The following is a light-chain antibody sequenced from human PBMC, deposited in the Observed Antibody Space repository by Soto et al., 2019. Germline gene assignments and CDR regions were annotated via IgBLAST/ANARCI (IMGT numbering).Light chain of an antibody. CDR3: QQYNNWPPIT. J-gene: IGKJ5*01. V-gene: IGKV3-15*01. Sequence: IVLTRSPGSLSLSPGERATLSCRASQSVSSNLAWYQQKPGQAPRLLIYGASTRATGIPARFSGSGSGTEFTLTISSLQSEDFAVYYCQQYNNWPPITFGQGTRLEIK. CDR2: GAS. CDR1: QSVSSN.